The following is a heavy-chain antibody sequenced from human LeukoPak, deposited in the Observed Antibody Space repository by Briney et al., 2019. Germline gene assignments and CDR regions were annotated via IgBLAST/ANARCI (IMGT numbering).Heavy chain of an antibody. CDR3: ARGKGSPNYYYYYGMDV. J-gene: IGHJ6*02. Sequence: GGSLRLSCAASGFTFSSYGMHWVRQAPGKGLEWVAVISYDGSNKYYADSVKGRFTISRDNSKNTLYLQMNSLRAEDTAVYYCARGKGSPNYYYYYGMDVWGQGTTVTVSS. V-gene: IGHV3-30*03. CDR1: GFTFSSYG. CDR2: ISYDGSNK.